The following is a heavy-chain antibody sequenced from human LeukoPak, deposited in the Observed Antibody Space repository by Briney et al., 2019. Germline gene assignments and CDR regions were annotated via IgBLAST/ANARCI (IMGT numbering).Heavy chain of an antibody. CDR3: ARIGYNHYFDY. V-gene: IGHV1-2*02. CDR2: INPNSGGT. J-gene: IGHJ4*02. D-gene: IGHD5-24*01. CDR1: GYTFTDYY. Sequence: ASVKVSCKASGYTFTDYYMHWVRQAPGQGLEWMGWINPNSGGTNYAQTFQGRVTMTRDTSITTAYLELSRLRSDDTAVYYCARIGYNHYFDYWGQGTLVTVSS.